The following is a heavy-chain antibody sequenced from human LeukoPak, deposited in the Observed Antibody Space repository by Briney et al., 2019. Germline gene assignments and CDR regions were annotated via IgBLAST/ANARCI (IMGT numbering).Heavy chain of an antibody. V-gene: IGHV4-59*01. D-gene: IGHD3-9*01. CDR2: IYYRGNT. CDR1: GGSISSYC. Sequence: SETLSLTCTVSGGSISSYCWSWIRQPPGKGLEWIGYIYYRGNTNYNPSLKSRVTISVDTSKNQFSQNLSSVTAADTAVYYCARGRGDYDILTGERLYYYYGMDVWGQGTTVTVSS. J-gene: IGHJ6*02. CDR3: ARGRGDYDILTGERLYYYYGMDV.